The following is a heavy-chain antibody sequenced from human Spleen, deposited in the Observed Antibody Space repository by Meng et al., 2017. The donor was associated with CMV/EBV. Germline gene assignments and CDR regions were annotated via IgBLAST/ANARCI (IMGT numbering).Heavy chain of an antibody. CDR2: ISWNSGSI. J-gene: IGHJ5*02. CDR1: GFTFDDYA. Sequence: GGSLRLSCAASGFTFDDYAMHWVRQAPGKGLEWVSGISWNSGSIGYADSVKGRFTISRDNAKNSLYLQMNSLRAEDTALYYCAKDNCSSTSCYKGGNWFDPWGQGTLVTVS. CDR3: AKDNCSSTSCYKGGNWFDP. V-gene: IGHV3-9*01. D-gene: IGHD2-2*02.